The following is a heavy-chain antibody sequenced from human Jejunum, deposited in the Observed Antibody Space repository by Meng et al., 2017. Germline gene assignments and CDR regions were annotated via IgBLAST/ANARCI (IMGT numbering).Heavy chain of an antibody. CDR1: GVSTTAPFY. CDR2: VWPSGAT. V-gene: IGHV4-4*02. J-gene: IGHJ5*02. Sequence: QVQLEESGPGLVKPSGTLSLTCTVSGVSTTAPFYWTWIRQAPGKGLEWIGEVWPSGATNYNPSLSSRITISIDTSNNQFSLEVAFLTAADTAVYYCARAIRERYFNSWGQGTLVTVSS. D-gene: IGHD3-9*01. CDR3: ARAIRERYFNS.